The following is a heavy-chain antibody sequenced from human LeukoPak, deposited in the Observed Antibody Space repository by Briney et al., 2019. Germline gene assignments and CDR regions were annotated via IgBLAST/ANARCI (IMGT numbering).Heavy chain of an antibody. CDR3: ARDLLYSGSYSWYFDL. D-gene: IGHD1-26*01. Sequence: GGSLRLSCAASGFTFSRNGMHWVRQAPGKGLEWVALIFYAGSNKYYVDSVKGQFTISRDNSKNMLYLQMNSLRAEDTAVYYCARDLLYSGSYSWYFDLWGRGTPVTVSS. J-gene: IGHJ2*01. CDR2: IFYAGSNK. CDR1: GFTFSRNG. V-gene: IGHV3-33*01.